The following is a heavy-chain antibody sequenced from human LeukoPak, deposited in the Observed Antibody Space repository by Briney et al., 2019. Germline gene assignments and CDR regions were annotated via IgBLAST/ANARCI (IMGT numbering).Heavy chain of an antibody. D-gene: IGHD3-10*01. CDR1: GGSFSGYY. V-gene: IGHV4-34*01. Sequence: SETLSLTCAVYGGSFSGYYWSWIRQPPGKGLEWIGEINHSGSTNYNPSLKSRVTISVDTSKNQFSLKLSSVTAADTAVYYCARGHLYYYGSGSYPTPCAFDICGQGTMVTVSS. CDR3: ARGHLYYYGSGSYPTPCAFDI. CDR2: INHSGST. J-gene: IGHJ3*02.